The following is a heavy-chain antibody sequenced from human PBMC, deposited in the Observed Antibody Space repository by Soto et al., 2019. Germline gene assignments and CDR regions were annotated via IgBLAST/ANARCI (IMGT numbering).Heavy chain of an antibody. CDR3: ARVSGSYYYGMDV. J-gene: IGHJ6*02. CDR2: IYHSGST. D-gene: IGHD1-26*01. Sequence: QVQLQESGPGLIEPSGTLALDYAVSGGSISSSNWWSWVCQPPGKGLEWIGEIYHSGSTNYHPSLESRVTISVDKSKKQFSLKLSSVTAAYTAVYYCARVSGSYYYGMDVWGQGTTVTVSS. CDR1: GGSISSSNW. V-gene: IGHV4-4*02.